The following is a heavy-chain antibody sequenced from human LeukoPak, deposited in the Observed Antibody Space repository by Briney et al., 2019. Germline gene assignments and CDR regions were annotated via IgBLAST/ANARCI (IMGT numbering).Heavy chain of an antibody. Sequence: GGSLRLSCAASGFTFSSYAMSWVRQAPGKGLEWVSAISASGGSTYYTDSVKGRSTISRDNSKNTLYLQMNSLRAEDTAVYYCAKDNQLLSLFYYGMDVWGQGTTITVSS. J-gene: IGHJ6*02. CDR2: ISASGGST. CDR1: GFTFSSYA. CDR3: AKDNQLLSLFYYGMDV. V-gene: IGHV3-23*01. D-gene: IGHD2-2*01.